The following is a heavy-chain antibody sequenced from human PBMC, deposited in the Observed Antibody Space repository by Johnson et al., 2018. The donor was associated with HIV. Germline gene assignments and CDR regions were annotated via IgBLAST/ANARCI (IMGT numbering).Heavy chain of an antibody. J-gene: IGHJ3*02. V-gene: IGHV3-30*18. CDR3: AKAVAGGCDAFDI. CDR2: ISYDGTNK. CDR1: GFTVSRNY. D-gene: IGHD6-13*01. Sequence: QVQLVESGGGVVQPGRSLRLSCAASGFTVSRNYMHWVRQAPGKGLEWVAVISYDGTNKYYAESVKGRFTISRDNSKNTLYLQLNGLRAEDTALYYCAKAVAGGCDAFDIWGQGTMVTVSS.